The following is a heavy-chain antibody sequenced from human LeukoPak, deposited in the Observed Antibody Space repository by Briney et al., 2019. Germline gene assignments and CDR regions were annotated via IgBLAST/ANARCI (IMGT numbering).Heavy chain of an antibody. CDR1: GFTFSDYY. J-gene: IGHJ4*02. V-gene: IGHV3-72*01. CDR2: IRHKARSYST. CDR3: ARGGASHGGNFDFDY. D-gene: IGHD4-23*01. Sequence: PGGSLRLSCAASGFTFSDYYMDWVRQAPGKGLEWVGRIRHKARSYSTEYAASVKGRFTISRDDSKNSLYLQMNSLKTEDTAVHYCARGGASHGGNFDFDYWGQGTLVTVSS.